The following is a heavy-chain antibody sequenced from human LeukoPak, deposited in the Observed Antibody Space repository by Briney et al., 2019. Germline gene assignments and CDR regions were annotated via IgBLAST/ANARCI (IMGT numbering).Heavy chain of an antibody. CDR2: INSDGSST. Sequence: GGSLRLSCAVSGFTFSSYWMHWVRQAPGKGLVWVSRINSDGSSTSYADSVKGRFSISRDNAKNTLYLQMNSLRAGDTAVYYCARGIAAPGRDYWGQGTLVTVSS. D-gene: IGHD6-13*01. J-gene: IGHJ4*02. V-gene: IGHV3-74*01. CDR3: ARGIAAPGRDY. CDR1: GFTFSSYW.